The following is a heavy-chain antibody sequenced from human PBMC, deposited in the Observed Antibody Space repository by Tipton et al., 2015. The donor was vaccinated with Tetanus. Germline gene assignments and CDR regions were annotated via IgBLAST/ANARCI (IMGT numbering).Heavy chain of an antibody. CDR1: GGTFSSYA. CDR3: ARDPYYYDSSGYFNHDAFDI. V-gene: IGHV1-69*01. D-gene: IGHD3-22*01. J-gene: IGHJ3*02. Sequence: QLVQSGAEVKKPGSSVKVSCKASGGTFSSYAIRWVRQAPGQGLEWMGGIIPIFGTANYAQKFQGRGTIAADESTSTAYMELSSLRSEHTAVYYCARDPYYYDSSGYFNHDAFDIWGQGTMVTVSS. CDR2: IIPIFGTA.